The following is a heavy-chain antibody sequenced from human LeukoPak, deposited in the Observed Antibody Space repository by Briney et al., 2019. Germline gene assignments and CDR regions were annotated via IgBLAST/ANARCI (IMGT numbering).Heavy chain of an antibody. CDR2: ISYDGSNK. Sequence: GGSLRLSCTASGFTFSSYAMHWVRQAPGKGLEWVAVISYDGSNKYYADSVKGRFTISRDNSKNTLYLQMNSLRAEDTAVYYCARDHYRARVVPAAIDYWGQGTLVTVSS. V-gene: IGHV3-30-3*01. CDR3: ARDHYRARVVPAAIDY. CDR1: GFTFSSYA. D-gene: IGHD2-2*01. J-gene: IGHJ4*02.